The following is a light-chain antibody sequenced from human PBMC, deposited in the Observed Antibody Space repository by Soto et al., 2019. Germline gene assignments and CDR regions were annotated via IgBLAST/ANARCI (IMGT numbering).Light chain of an antibody. Sequence: QSVLTQPASVSGSPGQSITISCTGTSSDVGGYNYVSWYQQHPGKAPKLMIYEVSNRPSGVSNRFSGSKSGDTASLTISGLQAEDEGDYYCSSYTSRSTVVFGGGTKLTVL. CDR3: SSYTSRSTVV. V-gene: IGLV2-14*01. J-gene: IGLJ2*01. CDR2: EVS. CDR1: SSDVGGYNY.